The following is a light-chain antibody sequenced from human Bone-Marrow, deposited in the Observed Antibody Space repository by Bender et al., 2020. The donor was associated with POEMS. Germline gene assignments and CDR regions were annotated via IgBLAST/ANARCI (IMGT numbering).Light chain of an antibody. V-gene: IGLV2-14*03. CDR3: CSYVGRRSSVV. CDR2: DVT. J-gene: IGLJ2*01. Sequence: QSALTQPASVSGSPGQSTTISCTGTSSDVGGYNYVSWYQHHPGKAPKLIISDVTNRPSGVSNRFSASKSGNTASLTISGLQTEDEADYYCCSYVGRRSSVVFGGGTKLTVL. CDR1: SSDVGGYNY.